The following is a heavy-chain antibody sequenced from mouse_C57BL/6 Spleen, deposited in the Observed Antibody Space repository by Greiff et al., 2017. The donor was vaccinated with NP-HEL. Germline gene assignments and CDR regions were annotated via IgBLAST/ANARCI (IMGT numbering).Heavy chain of an antibody. V-gene: IGHV1-39*01. Sequence: LQESGPELVKPGASVKISCKASGYSFTDYNMNWVKQSNGKSLEWIGVINPNYGTTSYNQKFKGKATLTVDQSSSTAYMQLNSLTSEDSAVYYCARGTTVGFDRYAMDYWGQGTSVTVSS. D-gene: IGHD1-1*01. J-gene: IGHJ4*01. CDR2: INPNYGTT. CDR3: ARGTTVGFDRYAMDY. CDR1: GYSFTDYN.